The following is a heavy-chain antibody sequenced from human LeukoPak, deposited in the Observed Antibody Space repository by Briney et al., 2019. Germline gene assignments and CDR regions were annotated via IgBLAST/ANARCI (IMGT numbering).Heavy chain of an antibody. CDR2: ISYDGGNK. CDR3: AKDPLPRSASYTGDY. J-gene: IGHJ4*02. V-gene: IGHV3-30*18. Sequence: PGGSLRLSCAASGFTFSSYGMHWVRQAPGKGREGVTLISYDGGNKYYADSVSGRFTISRDNSENTLYLQMSSLRAEDTAVYYCAKDPLPRSASYTGDYWGQGTLVTVSA. D-gene: IGHD1-26*01. CDR1: GFTFSSYG.